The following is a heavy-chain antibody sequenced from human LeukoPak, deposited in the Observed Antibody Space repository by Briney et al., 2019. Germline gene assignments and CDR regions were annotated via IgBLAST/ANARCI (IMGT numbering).Heavy chain of an antibody. CDR1: GFTFSSYS. D-gene: IGHD6-19*01. CDR3: ARKYSQWLVPYYFDY. CDR2: ISSSSSTI. V-gene: IGHV3-48*04. Sequence: GGSLRLSCAASGFTFSSYSMNWVRQAPGKGLEWVSYISSSSSTIYYADSVKGRFTISRDNAKNSLYLQMNSLRAEDTAVYYCARKYSQWLVPYYFDYWGQGTLVTVSS. J-gene: IGHJ4*02.